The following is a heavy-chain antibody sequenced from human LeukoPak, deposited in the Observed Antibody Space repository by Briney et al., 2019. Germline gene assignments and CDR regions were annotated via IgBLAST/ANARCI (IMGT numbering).Heavy chain of an antibody. CDR2: INAGNGNT. J-gene: IGHJ4*02. V-gene: IGHV1-3*01. CDR1: GYTFTSYA. Sequence: ASVKVSCKASGYTFTSYAMHWVRQAPGQRLEWMGWINAGNGNTNYSQKFQGRVTITRDTSASTAYMELSSLRSEDAAVYYCASFTEKGGFDYWGQGTLVTVSS. CDR3: ASFTEKGGFDY. D-gene: IGHD3-16*01.